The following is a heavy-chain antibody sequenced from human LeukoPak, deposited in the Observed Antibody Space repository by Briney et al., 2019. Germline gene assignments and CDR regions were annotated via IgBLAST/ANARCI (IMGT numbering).Heavy chain of an antibody. V-gene: IGHV4-59*01. Sequence: SETLSLTCAVYGGSFSGYYWSWIRQPPGKGLEWIGYIYYSGSTNYNPSLKSRVAISVDTSKNQFSLKVSSVTAADTAVYYCARGEVQLPYYFDYWGQGTLVTVSS. CDR2: IYYSGST. D-gene: IGHD1-1*01. CDR3: ARGEVQLPYYFDY. CDR1: GGSFSGYY. J-gene: IGHJ4*02.